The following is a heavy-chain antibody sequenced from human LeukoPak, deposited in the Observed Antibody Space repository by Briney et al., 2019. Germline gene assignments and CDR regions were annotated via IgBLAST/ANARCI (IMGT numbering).Heavy chain of an antibody. CDR3: ADLGTSD. Sequence: GGSLRLSCAVSGFRFSSQWMTWVRQAPGTGLEWVAAINSDGSAKYHVDSVKGRFTISRDNAKNLVYLQMSILRAEDTAVYYCADLGTSDCGQGTLVTVSS. V-gene: IGHV3-7*01. CDR2: INSDGSAK. J-gene: IGHJ4*02. CDR1: GFRFSSQW. D-gene: IGHD1-7*01.